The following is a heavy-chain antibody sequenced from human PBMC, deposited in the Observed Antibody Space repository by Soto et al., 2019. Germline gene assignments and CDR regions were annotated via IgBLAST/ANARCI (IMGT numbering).Heavy chain of an antibody. J-gene: IGHJ5*02. D-gene: IGHD1-26*01. CDR3: ERDMNAGSPHYFVP. V-gene: IGHV4-59*12. Sequence: SETLSLTCVVSGGSRTSYRWTWTLQCPRKGLEWIAYTAYTGNTNYNPSLKSRVTLSMDTSKNQLYLKLNSMTAAARPFYYSERDMNAGSPHYFVPSGAGILVT. CDR1: GGSRTSYR. CDR2: TAYTGNT.